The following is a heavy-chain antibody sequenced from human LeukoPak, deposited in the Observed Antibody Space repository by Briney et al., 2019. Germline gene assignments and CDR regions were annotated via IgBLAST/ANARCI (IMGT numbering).Heavy chain of an antibody. CDR3: ARGSSGTYYSEPPEY. CDR1: GFTVSSNY. Sequence: PGGSLRLSCAASGFTVSSNYMSWVRQAPGKGLEWVSVIYSGGSTYYADSVKGRFTISRDNSKNTLYLQMNSLRAEDTAIYYCARGSSGTYYSEPPEYWGQGTLVTVSS. CDR2: IYSGGST. J-gene: IGHJ4*02. D-gene: IGHD3-10*01. V-gene: IGHV3-53*01.